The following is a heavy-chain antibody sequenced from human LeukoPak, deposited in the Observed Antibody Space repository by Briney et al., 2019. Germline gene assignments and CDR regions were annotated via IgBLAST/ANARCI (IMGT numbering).Heavy chain of an antibody. CDR2: INHSGST. D-gene: IGHD2-8*01. Sequence: SETLSLTCAVYGGSFSGYYWRWIRQPPGKGLEWIGEINHSGSTNYNPSLKSRVTISVDTSKNQFSLKLSSVTAADTAVYYCARVFVDIVLMVYATSYALDIWGQGTMVTVSS. CDR3: ARVFVDIVLMVYATSYALDI. V-gene: IGHV4-34*01. J-gene: IGHJ3*02. CDR1: GGSFSGYY.